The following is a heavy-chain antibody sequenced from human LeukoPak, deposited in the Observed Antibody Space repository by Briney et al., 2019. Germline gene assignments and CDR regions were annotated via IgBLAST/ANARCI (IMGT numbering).Heavy chain of an antibody. CDR1: GGSISSYY. D-gene: IGHD6-13*01. V-gene: IGHV4-59*01. J-gene: IGHJ4*02. CDR3: ARAVQYSSSWYWYYFDY. CDR2: IYYSGST. Sequence: PSETLSPTCTVSGGSISSYYWSWIRQPPGKGLEWIGYIYYSGSTNYNPSLKSRVTISVDTSKNQFSLKLSSVTAADTAVYYCARAVQYSSSWYWYYFDYWGQGTLVTVSS.